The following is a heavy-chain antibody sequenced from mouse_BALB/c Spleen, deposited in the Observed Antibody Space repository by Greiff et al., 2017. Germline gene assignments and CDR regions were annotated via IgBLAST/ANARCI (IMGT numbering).Heavy chain of an antibody. J-gene: IGHJ4*01. CDR2: INPSNGGT. D-gene: IGHD2-10*01. Sequence: QVQLQQSGAELVKPGASVKLSCKASGYTFTSYYMYWVKQRPGQGLEWIGEINPSNGGTNFNEKFKSKATLTVDKSSSTAYMQLSSLTSEDSAVYYCTRSLPLYAMDYWGQGTSVTVSA. V-gene: IGHV1S81*02. CDR1: GYTFTSYY. CDR3: TRSLPLYAMDY.